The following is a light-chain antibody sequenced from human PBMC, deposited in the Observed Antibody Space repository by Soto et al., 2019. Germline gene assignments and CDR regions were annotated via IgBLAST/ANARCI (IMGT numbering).Light chain of an antibody. Sequence: DIHMTQSPSSLSASVGDRVTITCRASQGISNYLAWYQQKPGKVPKLLIYAASTLQSGVPSRFSGSGSGTDFTLTIGSLQPEDVATYYSQKYNSAPWTFGQGTKVEIK. J-gene: IGKJ1*01. CDR1: QGISNY. CDR2: AAS. V-gene: IGKV1-27*01. CDR3: QKYNSAPWT.